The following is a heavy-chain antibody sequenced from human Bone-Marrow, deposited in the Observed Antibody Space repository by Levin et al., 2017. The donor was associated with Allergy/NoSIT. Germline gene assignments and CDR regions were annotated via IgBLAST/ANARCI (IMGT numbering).Heavy chain of an antibody. CDR2: IHSRGSA. J-gene: IGHJ6*02. D-gene: IGHD5-12*01. CDR3: VARSNGLDV. Sequence: GGSLRLSCAASEFIVSSNYMSWVRQAPGKGLDWVSVIHSRGSAYYADSVKGRFTISRDNSKNTLYLQMNTLRPEDTAVYYCVARSNGLDVWGQGTTVTVSS. V-gene: IGHV3-66*01. CDR1: EFIVSSNY.